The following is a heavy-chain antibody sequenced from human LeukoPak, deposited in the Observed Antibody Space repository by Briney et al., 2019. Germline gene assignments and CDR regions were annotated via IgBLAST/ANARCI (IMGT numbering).Heavy chain of an antibody. Sequence: SETLSLTCAVYGGSFSGYYWSWIRQPPGKGLEWIGEINHSGSTNYNPSLKSRVTISVDTSKNQFSLKLSSVTAADTAVYYCARDSSSWSGLFDYWGQGTLVTVSS. D-gene: IGHD6-13*01. V-gene: IGHV4-34*01. CDR1: GGSFSGYY. CDR3: ARDSSSWSGLFDY. J-gene: IGHJ4*02. CDR2: INHSGST.